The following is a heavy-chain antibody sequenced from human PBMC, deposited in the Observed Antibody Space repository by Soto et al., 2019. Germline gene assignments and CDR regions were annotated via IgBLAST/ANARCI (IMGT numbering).Heavy chain of an antibody. D-gene: IGHD6-6*01. CDR1: GFTFSTYT. J-gene: IGHJ6*03. CDR3: AKAQGRDSSSHYYYYYYMDV. V-gene: IGHV3-30-3*01. Sequence: GGSLRLSCAASGFTFSTYTMHWVRQAPGKGLEWVAVISYDESKKYYADSVKGRFTISRDNSKNTLYLQMNSLRAEDTAVYYCAKAQGRDSSSHYYYYYYMDVWGKGTTVTVSS. CDR2: ISYDESKK.